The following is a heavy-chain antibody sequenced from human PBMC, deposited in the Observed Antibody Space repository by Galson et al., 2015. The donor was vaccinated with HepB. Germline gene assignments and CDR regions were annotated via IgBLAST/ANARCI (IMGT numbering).Heavy chain of an antibody. Sequence: SVKVSCKASGGTFSSYAISWVRQAPGQGLEWMGGIIPIFGTANYAQKFQGRVTITADESTSTAYMELSSLRSEDTAVYYCARRVGSGSYRAFDIWGQGTMVTVSS. CDR2: IIPIFGTA. J-gene: IGHJ3*02. CDR1: GGTFSSYA. D-gene: IGHD3-10*01. V-gene: IGHV1-69*13. CDR3: ARRVGSGSYRAFDI.